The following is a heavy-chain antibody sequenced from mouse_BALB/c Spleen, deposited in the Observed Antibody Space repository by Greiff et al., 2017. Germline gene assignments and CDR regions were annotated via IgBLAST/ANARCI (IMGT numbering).Heavy chain of an antibody. V-gene: IGHV1-54*01. CDR3: ARRSGSTYYAMDY. D-gene: IGHD1-3*01. CDR1: GYAFTNYL. J-gene: IGHJ4*01. Sequence: VQLQQSGAELVRPGTSVKVSCKASGYAFTNYLIEWVKQRPGQGLEWIGVINPGSGGTNYNEKFKGKATLTADKSSSTAYMQLSSLTSDDSAVYFCARRSGSTYYAMDYWGQGTSVTVSS. CDR2: INPGSGGT.